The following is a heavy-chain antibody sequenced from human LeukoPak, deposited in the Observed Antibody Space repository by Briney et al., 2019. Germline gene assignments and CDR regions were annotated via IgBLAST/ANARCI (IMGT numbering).Heavy chain of an antibody. V-gene: IGHV4-59*08. D-gene: IGHD4-17*01. Sequence: SSETLSLTCTVSGGSISSYYWSWIRQPPGKGLEWVGYIYYSGSTNYNPSLKSRVTISVDTSKNQFALELSSVTAADTAVYYCATATVTTRAYYYYMDVWGKGTTVTVSS. CDR1: GGSISSYY. CDR2: IYYSGST. CDR3: ATATVTTRAYYYYMDV. J-gene: IGHJ6*03.